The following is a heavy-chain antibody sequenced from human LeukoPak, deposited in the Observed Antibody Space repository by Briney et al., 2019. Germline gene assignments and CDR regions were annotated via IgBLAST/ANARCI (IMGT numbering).Heavy chain of an antibody. V-gene: IGHV1-69*06. CDR3: ARSSSGWGDPFDY. CDR1: GGTFSSYA. Sequence: SVKVSCKASGGTFSSYAINWVRQAPGQGLEWMGGIIPIFGTANYAQKFQGRVTITADKSTSTAYMELSSLRSEDTAVYYCARSSSGWGDPFDYWGQGTLVTVSS. CDR2: IIPIFGTA. D-gene: IGHD6-19*01. J-gene: IGHJ4*02.